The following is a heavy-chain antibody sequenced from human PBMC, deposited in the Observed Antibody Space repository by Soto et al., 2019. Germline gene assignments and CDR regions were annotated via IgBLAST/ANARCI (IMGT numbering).Heavy chain of an antibody. CDR1: GFIFRDYA. CDR2: ISGSGDSA. CDR3: GKERRGSGWSVCDF. V-gene: IGHV3-23*01. Sequence: VQLLESGGGLVQPGGSLRLSCAASGFIFRDYAMNWVRQAPGKGLEWVSDISGSGDSARYADSVKGRFTISRDNSRDTRYLHMSSLRVDDTAVYYCGKERRGSGWSVCDFWGQGDLVTVSS. D-gene: IGHD6-19*01. J-gene: IGHJ4*02.